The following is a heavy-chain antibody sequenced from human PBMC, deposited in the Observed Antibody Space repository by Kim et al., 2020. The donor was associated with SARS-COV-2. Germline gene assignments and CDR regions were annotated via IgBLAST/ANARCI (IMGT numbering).Heavy chain of an antibody. Sequence: FQGRVTITRDTSARTAYMELSSLRSEDTAVYYCARRVLWFGELVGAFDIWGQGTMVTVSS. CDR3: ARRVLWFGELVGAFDI. V-gene: IGHV1-3*01. D-gene: IGHD3-10*01. J-gene: IGHJ3*02.